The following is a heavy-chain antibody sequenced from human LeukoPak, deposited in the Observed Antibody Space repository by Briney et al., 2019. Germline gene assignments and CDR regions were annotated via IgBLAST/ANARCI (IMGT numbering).Heavy chain of an antibody. V-gene: IGHV1-18*01. CDR3: ARARSDGSGSYHMDV. D-gene: IGHD3-10*01. Sequence: GGSLRLSCAASGFTFSSYAMHWVRQAPGQRLEWMGWISAYNGNTNYAQKLQGRVTMTTDTSTSTAYMELRSLRSDDTAVYYCARARSDGSGSYHMDVWGQGTTVTVSS. CDR1: GFTFSSYA. J-gene: IGHJ6*02. CDR2: ISAYNGNT.